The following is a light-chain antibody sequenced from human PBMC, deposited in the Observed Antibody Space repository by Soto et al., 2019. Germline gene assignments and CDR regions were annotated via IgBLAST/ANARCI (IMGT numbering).Light chain of an antibody. CDR1: QSVSSN. J-gene: IGKJ2*01. CDR3: QQYYSWPPYT. Sequence: EIVMTQSPATLSVSPGERATLSCRASQSVSSNLAWYQQKPGQAPRLLIYGASTRATGIPARFSGSGSGTEFTLTISSLQSEDFAVYYCQQYYSWPPYTFGQGT. V-gene: IGKV3-15*01. CDR2: GAS.